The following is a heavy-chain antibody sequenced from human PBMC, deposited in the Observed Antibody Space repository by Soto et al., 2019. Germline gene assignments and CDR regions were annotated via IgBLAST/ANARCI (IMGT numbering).Heavy chain of an antibody. CDR2: ISAYNGNT. J-gene: IGHJ6*02. D-gene: IGHD5-18*01. V-gene: IGHV1-18*04. CDR3: ARAGGYYYYYYGMDV. Sequence: ASEKVSCKASGYTFTSYGISWVRQAPGQGLEWMGWISAYNGNTNYAQKLQGRVTMTTDTSTSTAYMELRSLRSDDTAVYYCARAGGYYYYYYGMDVWGQGTTVTVSS. CDR1: GYTFTSYG.